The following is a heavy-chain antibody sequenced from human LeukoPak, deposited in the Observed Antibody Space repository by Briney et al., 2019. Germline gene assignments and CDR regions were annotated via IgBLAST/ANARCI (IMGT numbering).Heavy chain of an antibody. V-gene: IGHV3-43*01. CDR1: GFTYDRYT. CDR3: ARGVPNDYGDYGYDY. J-gene: IGHJ4*02. D-gene: IGHD4-17*01. CDR2: IGWNGETT. Sequence: GGSLRLSCAASGFTYDRYTIHWVRQPPGKGLEWVSLIGWNGETTYYADSVRGRFTVSRDNAKNSLSLQMNSLRAEDTAVYYCARGVPNDYGDYGYDYGGQGTLVTVSS.